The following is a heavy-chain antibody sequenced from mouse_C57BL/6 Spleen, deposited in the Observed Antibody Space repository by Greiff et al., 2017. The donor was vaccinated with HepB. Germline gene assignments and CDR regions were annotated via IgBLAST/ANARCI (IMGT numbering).Heavy chain of an antibody. J-gene: IGHJ3*01. D-gene: IGHD1-1*01. CDR1: GYTFTDYY. CDR3: AREDYGSRAPFAY. V-gene: IGHV1-76*01. Sequence: VKLQESGAELVRPGASVKLSCKASGYTFTDYYINWVKQRPGQGLEWIARIYPGSGNTYYNEKFKGKATLTAEKSSSTAYMQLSSLPSEDSAVYFCAREDYGSRAPFAYWGQGTLVTVSA. CDR2: IYPGSGNT.